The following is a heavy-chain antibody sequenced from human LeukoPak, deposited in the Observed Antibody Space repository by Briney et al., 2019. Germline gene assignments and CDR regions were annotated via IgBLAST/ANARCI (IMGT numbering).Heavy chain of an antibody. Sequence: ASVKVSCKASGGTFSSYAISWVRQAPGQGLEWMGRIIPILGIANYAQKFQGRVTITADKSTSTAYMELSSLRSEDTAVYYCARSRGPGGYFDYWGQGTLVTVSS. V-gene: IGHV1-69*04. D-gene: IGHD3-10*01. J-gene: IGHJ4*02. CDR3: ARSRGPGGYFDY. CDR1: GGTFSSYA. CDR2: IIPILGIA.